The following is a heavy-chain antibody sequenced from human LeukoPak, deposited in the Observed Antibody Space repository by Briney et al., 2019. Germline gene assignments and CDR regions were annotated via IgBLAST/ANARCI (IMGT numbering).Heavy chain of an antibody. CDR2: ISGSGTI. J-gene: IGHJ5*02. Sequence: PSETLSLTCTVSGGSINSYWSWIRQPAGKGLEWIGRISGSGTITYNPALQSRLSISIDTSENQFSLKLMSVTAADTAVYYCARDSGTTGEVKFDPWGQGTLVTVSS. D-gene: IGHD3-10*01. CDR3: ARDSGTTGEVKFDP. V-gene: IGHV4-4*07. CDR1: GGSINSY.